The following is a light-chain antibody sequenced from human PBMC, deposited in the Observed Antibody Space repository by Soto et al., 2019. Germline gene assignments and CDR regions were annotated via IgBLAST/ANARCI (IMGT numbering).Light chain of an antibody. Sequence: EIVMTQSPATLSVSPGERATLSCRASQSVGSNLAWFQQRPGQAPRLLIYGASTRATGIPARFSASGSGTEFTLTISSLQSEDFAVYYCQQYNNWPPEKAFGQGTKVDIK. J-gene: IGKJ1*01. CDR3: QQYNNWPPEKA. CDR1: QSVGSN. CDR2: GAS. V-gene: IGKV3-15*01.